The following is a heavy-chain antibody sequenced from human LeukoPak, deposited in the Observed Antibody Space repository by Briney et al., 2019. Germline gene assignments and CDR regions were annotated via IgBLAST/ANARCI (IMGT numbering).Heavy chain of an antibody. CDR2: INPSGYT. CDR1: GHTFSSNY. V-gene: IGHV1-46*01. Sequence: ASVKVSCKASGHTFSSNYIHWVRQAPGQGLEWMGIINPSGYTTYAQKFQGRVTMTRDTSTSTVYMELSSLRSEDTAVYYCARAMRQWLVPNWFDPWGQGTLVTVSS. J-gene: IGHJ5*02. CDR3: ARAMRQWLVPNWFDP. D-gene: IGHD6-19*01.